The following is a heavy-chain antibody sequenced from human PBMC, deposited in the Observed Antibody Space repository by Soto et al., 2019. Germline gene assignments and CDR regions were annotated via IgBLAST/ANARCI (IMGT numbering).Heavy chain of an antibody. J-gene: IGHJ6*03. V-gene: IGHV1-69*04. CDR3: ARDGYSSSGGAYYYYMDV. Sequence: GASVKVSCKASGGTFSSYTISWVRQAPGQGLEWMGRIIPILGIANYAQKFQGWVTMTRDTSISTAYMELSRLRSDDTAVYYCARDGYSSSGGAYYYYMDVWGKGTTVTVSS. D-gene: IGHD6-6*01. CDR2: IIPILGIA. CDR1: GGTFSSYT.